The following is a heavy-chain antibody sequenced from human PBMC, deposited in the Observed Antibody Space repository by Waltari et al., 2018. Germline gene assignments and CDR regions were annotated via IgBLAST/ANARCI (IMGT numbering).Heavy chain of an antibody. J-gene: IGHJ4*02. CDR2: VNSGNDNR. Sequence: QVQLVQSGAEVRKPGASVKVSCTASGYTFADYAFHWVRQAPGQSPEWGGWVNSGNDNRKYSPKFQNRVTISTETSARAVYMELSSLTSEDTAVYYGARDGLSGNYDFFGGLWGQGTQVTVSS. V-gene: IGHV1-3*04. D-gene: IGHD3-3*01. CDR3: ARDGLSGNYDFFGGL. CDR1: GYTFADYA.